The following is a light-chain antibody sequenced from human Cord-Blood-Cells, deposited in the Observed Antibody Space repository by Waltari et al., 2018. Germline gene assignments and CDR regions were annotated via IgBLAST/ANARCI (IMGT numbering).Light chain of an antibody. CDR3: LQHNSYPWT. Sequence: DIKMTQSPSAMSASVEDRVTITCRASHRISNYLAWFQQQPGKVPKRLIYSASSLQSGVTSRYCSSGSATEFTPTTSSLQPEDVATYYCLQHNSYPWTFGQGTKVEIK. CDR1: HRISNY. CDR2: SAS. V-gene: IGKV1-17*03. J-gene: IGKJ1*01.